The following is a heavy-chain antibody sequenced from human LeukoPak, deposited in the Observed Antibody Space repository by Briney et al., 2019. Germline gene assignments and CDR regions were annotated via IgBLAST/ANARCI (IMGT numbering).Heavy chain of an antibody. Sequence: ASVKVSCKVSGYTLTELSMHWVRQAPGKGLEWMGGFDPEDGETIYAQKFQGRVTMTRDTSTSTVYMELSSLRSEDTAVYYCARDREGIAVAGTGMDYWGQGTLVTVSS. J-gene: IGHJ4*02. D-gene: IGHD6-19*01. CDR1: GYTLTELS. V-gene: IGHV1-24*01. CDR3: ARDREGIAVAGTGMDY. CDR2: FDPEDGET.